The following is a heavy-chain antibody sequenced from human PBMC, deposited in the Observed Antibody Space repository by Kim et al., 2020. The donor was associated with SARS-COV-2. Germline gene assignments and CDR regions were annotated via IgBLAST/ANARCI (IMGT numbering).Heavy chain of an antibody. D-gene: IGHD4-4*01. CDR1: GGSFSGYY. J-gene: IGHJ6*03. CDR2: INHSGST. V-gene: IGHV4-34*01. CDR3: ARGHDYSNLYYYYYYYMDV. Sequence: SETLSLTCAVYGGSFSGYYWSWIRQPPGKGLEWIGEINHSGSTNYNPSLKSRVTISVDTSKNQFSLKLSSVTAADTAVYYCARGHDYSNLYYYYYYYMDVWGKGTTVTVSS.